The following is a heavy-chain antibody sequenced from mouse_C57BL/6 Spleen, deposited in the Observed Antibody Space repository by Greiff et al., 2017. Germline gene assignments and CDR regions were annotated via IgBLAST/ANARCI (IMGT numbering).Heavy chain of an antibody. D-gene: IGHD4-1*01. Sequence: VMLVESGAELVKPGASVKISCKASGYAFSSYWMNWVKQRPGKGLEWIGQIYPGDGDTNYNGKFKGKATLTADKSSSTAYMQLSSLTSEDSAVYFCARFGNWDYAMDYWGQGTSVTVSS. J-gene: IGHJ4*01. CDR2: IYPGDGDT. CDR1: GYAFSSYW. V-gene: IGHV1-80*01. CDR3: ARFGNWDYAMDY.